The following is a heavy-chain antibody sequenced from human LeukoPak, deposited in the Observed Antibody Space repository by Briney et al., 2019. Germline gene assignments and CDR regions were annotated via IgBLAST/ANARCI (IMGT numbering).Heavy chain of an antibody. D-gene: IGHD5-12*01. V-gene: IGHV1-2*04. CDR1: GYTFTGYY. J-gene: IGHJ4*02. Sequence: ASVKVSCTASGYTFTGYYMHWVRQAPGQGLEWMGWINPNSGGTNYAQKFQGWVTMTRDTSISTAYMELSRLRSDDTAVYYCARARYSGYESPFDYWGQGTLVTVSS. CDR2: INPNSGGT. CDR3: ARARYSGYESPFDY.